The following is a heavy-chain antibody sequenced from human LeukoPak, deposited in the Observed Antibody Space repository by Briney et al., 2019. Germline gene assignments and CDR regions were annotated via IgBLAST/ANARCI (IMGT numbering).Heavy chain of an antibody. CDR2: IYYSGST. D-gene: IGHD5-18*01. Sequence: SETLSLTCTVSGGSISSYYWSWIRHPPGKGLEWIGYIYYSGSTNYNPSLKSRVTISVDTSKNQFSLKLSSVTAADTAVYYCARESSGYSYGGIDYWGQGTLVTVSS. V-gene: IGHV4-59*01. CDR3: ARESSGYSYGGIDY. CDR1: GGSISSYY. J-gene: IGHJ4*02.